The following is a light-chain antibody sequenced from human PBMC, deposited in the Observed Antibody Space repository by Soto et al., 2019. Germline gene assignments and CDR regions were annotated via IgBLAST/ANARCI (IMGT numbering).Light chain of an antibody. V-gene: IGKV3-15*01. Sequence: EIVMTQSPATLSASPGERATLSCRASQSVSSNLAWYQQKPGQAPRLLIYGASTRATGITARFSGSGSDTEFTLTISSLQSEDSAVYYCQQFQNRPLTFGGGTKVEIK. J-gene: IGKJ4*01. CDR3: QQFQNRPLT. CDR1: QSVSSN. CDR2: GAS.